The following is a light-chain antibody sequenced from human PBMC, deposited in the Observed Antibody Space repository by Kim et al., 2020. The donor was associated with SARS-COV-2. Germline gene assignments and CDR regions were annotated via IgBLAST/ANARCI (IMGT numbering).Light chain of an antibody. CDR1: SSNIGSNY. J-gene: IGLJ1*01. Sequence: PGQRDTISCSGSSSNIGSNYVYGYQKHPGTAPKILIYRNNQRPSGVPDRFSGSKSGNSASLAISGLRSEDEADYYCAAWDDSLKVFGTGTKVTVL. CDR3: AAWDDSLKV. V-gene: IGLV1-47*01. CDR2: RNN.